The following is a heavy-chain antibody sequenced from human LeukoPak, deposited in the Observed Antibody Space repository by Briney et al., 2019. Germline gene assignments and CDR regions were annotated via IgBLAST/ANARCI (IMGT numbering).Heavy chain of an antibody. CDR3: ARDRDSDFEWGPYDP. Sequence: SQTLSLTCAISGERVSSNTASWTWFRQSPSRGLEWLGRTYYRSKWSNDYAPSVKGRITINADTSRNQFSLHLNSVTPEDTAVYFCARDRDSDFEWGPYDPWGQGTLVTVSS. D-gene: IGHD4-11*01. V-gene: IGHV6-1*01. CDR1: GERVSSNTAS. J-gene: IGHJ5*02. CDR2: TYYRSKWSN.